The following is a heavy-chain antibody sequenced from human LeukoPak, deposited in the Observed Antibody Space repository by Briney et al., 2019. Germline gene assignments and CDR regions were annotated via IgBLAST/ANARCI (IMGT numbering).Heavy chain of an antibody. CDR2: IYTNGTT. D-gene: IGHD3-10*01. CDR1: GGSISSDIYY. CDR3: ARAYYYGSGSYGLDY. V-gene: IGHV4-61*02. J-gene: IGHJ4*02. Sequence: SQTLSLTCTVSGGSISSDIYYWTWIRQPAGKGLEWIGLIYTNGTTNYNPSLKSRVTISVDTSKNQFSLKLTSVTAADTAVYYCARAYYYGSGSYGLDYWGQGTLVTVSS.